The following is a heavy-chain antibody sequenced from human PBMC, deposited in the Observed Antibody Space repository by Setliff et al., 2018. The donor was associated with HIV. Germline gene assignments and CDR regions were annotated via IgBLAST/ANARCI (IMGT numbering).Heavy chain of an antibody. J-gene: IGHJ3*01. Sequence: ASVKVSCKGLGYIVTGNYMNWVRQAPGQGLEWMGRINPNNGGTNYAQKFQGRVTMTLDTSTSTAYLELKGLTSDDTAVYYCTRPRVFDSFDVWGPGTMVTVSS. CDR3: TRPRVFDSFDV. CDR1: GYIVTGNY. V-gene: IGHV1-2*06. CDR2: INPNNGGT.